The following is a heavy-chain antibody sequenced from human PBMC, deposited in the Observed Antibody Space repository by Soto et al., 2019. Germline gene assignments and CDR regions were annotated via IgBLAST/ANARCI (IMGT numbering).Heavy chain of an antibody. Sequence: ASVKFSFKASGYTFISYYLHWLRQAPGQGLEWMGIINPSGGSTTYGQKFQGRVTMTRDTSTSTVYMELSSLRSEDTAVYYCARGGAYDYYAMDVWGQGTTVTVYS. CDR1: GYTFISYY. J-gene: IGHJ6*02. V-gene: IGHV1-46*01. CDR2: INPSGGST. D-gene: IGHD2-15*01. CDR3: ARGGAYDYYAMDV.